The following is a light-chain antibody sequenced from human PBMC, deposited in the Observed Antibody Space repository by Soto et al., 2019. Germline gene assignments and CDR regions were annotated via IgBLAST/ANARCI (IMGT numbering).Light chain of an antibody. V-gene: IGKV3-15*01. Sequence: EVVMTQSPVTLSVSPGERATLSCRASQSITTNLAWYQQKPGQAPRLLIYGASTRATGVRAKFSGSGSGTQFTLTISSLQSEDFALYYCQQYNDWPPKRTFGQGTRVDFK. CDR1: QSITTN. CDR2: GAS. CDR3: QQYNDWPPKRT. J-gene: IGKJ1*01.